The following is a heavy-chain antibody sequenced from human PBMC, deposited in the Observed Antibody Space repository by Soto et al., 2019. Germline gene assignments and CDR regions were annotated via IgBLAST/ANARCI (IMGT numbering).Heavy chain of an antibody. Sequence: EVQLLESGGDLVQPGGSLRLSCAASGFTFSTYVMTWVRQAPGKGLEYVSSITASGDILAYSDSVRGRFTISRDNSMDTLFLQMSSLSVEEPAVYQCAKGSSRDGYTWGQGTMVPVSS. CDR2: ITASGDIL. J-gene: IGHJ5*02. CDR1: GFTFSTYV. V-gene: IGHV3-23*01. D-gene: IGHD2-21*01. CDR3: AKGSSRDGYT.